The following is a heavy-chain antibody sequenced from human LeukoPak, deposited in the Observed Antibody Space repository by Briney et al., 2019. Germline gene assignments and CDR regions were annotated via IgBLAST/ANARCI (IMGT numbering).Heavy chain of an antibody. CDR2: IKYDGSEK. D-gene: IGHD3-10*01. J-gene: IGHJ4*02. CDR1: GFTFSRYW. CDR3: ARDPTYDSGSPLGY. V-gene: IGHV3-7*01. Sequence: PGGSLRLSCAASGFTFSRYWMTWVRQAPGKGLEGVANIKYDGSEKFYVGSVRGRFTISRDNTNNSLHLQMNSLRAEDTAIYYCARDPTYDSGSPLGYGGQGTLVAVSS.